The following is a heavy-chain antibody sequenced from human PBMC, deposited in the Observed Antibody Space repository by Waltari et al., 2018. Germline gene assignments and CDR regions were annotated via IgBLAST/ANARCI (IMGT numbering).Heavy chain of an antibody. J-gene: IGHJ5*02. Sequence: QVQLVQSGAEVKKPGASVKVSCKASGYTFTSYGLRRVRPAPGQGLEWMGWIRAYNGNTNYAQKLQGRVTMTTDTSTSTAYMELRSLRSDDTAVYYCAREAGDIVVVKNWFDPWGQGTLVTVSS. CDR1: GYTFTSYG. CDR2: IRAYNGNT. D-gene: IGHD2-15*01. V-gene: IGHV1-18*01. CDR3: AREAGDIVVVKNWFDP.